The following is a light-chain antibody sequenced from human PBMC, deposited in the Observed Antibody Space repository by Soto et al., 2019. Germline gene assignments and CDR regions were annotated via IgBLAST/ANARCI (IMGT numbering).Light chain of an antibody. Sequence: QSALTQPASVSGSPGQSITISCTGTSSNVGNFNVVSWYQQHPGKAPKVIIYDVSERPSGVSHRFSGSKSGNTASLTISGLQAEDEADYYCCSYAGSGTNVFGTGTRSPS. J-gene: IGLJ1*01. CDR3: CSYAGSGTNV. CDR2: DVS. CDR1: SSNVGNFNV. V-gene: IGLV2-23*02.